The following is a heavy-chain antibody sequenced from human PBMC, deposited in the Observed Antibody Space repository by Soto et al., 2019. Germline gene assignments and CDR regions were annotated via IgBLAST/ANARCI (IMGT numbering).Heavy chain of an antibody. Sequence: GGSLRLSCVASGVTFSTYWMSWVRQAPGKGLEWVANIKQDGSENYYVASVKGRFTISRDNAKNSLYLQMNSLRAEDTAVYYCARVSGRAATLDYWGQRT. J-gene: IGHJ4*02. D-gene: IGHD6-25*01. V-gene: IGHV3-7*01. CDR1: GVTFSTYW. CDR2: IKQDGSEN. CDR3: ARVSGRAATLDY.